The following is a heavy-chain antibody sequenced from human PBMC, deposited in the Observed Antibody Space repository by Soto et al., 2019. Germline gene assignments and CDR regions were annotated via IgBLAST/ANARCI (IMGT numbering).Heavy chain of an antibody. Sequence: ASVKVSCKASGYTFTSYAMHWVRQAPGQRLEWMGWINAGNGNTKYSQKFQGRVTITRDTSASTDYMELSSLRSEDTAVYYCAGGIKLPTPRDYWGQGTMGTVS. J-gene: IGHJ4*02. D-gene: IGHD1-20*01. V-gene: IGHV1-3*01. CDR2: INAGNGNT. CDR3: AGGIKLPTPRDY. CDR1: GYTFTSYA.